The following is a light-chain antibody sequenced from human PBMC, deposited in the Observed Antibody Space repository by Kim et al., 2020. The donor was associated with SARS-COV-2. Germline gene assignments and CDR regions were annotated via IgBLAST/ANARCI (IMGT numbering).Light chain of an antibody. V-gene: IGKV3-20*01. CDR1: QGVTTSY. J-gene: IGKJ1*01. Sequence: SWSPGGKATRTCRASQGVTTSYLAWYQQRPGQVPRLLIYGASSRATGIPDRFSGSGSGTDFTLTISRLEPEAFAVYYCQQYGTSRTFGQGTKVDIK. CDR2: GAS. CDR3: QQYGTSRT.